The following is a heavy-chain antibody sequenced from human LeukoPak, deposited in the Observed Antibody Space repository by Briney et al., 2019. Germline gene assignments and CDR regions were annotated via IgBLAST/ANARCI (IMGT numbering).Heavy chain of an antibody. J-gene: IGHJ5*02. V-gene: IGHV4-59*01. CDR3: ARDFYDSSGYNWFDP. CDR2: IYYSGST. CDR1: GGSISSYY. Sequence: SETLSLTCTVSGGSISSYYWSWIRQPPGKGLEWIGYIYYSGSTNYNPSLKSRVTISVDTSKNQFSLKLSSVTAADTAVYYCARDFYDSSGYNWFDPWGQGTLVTVSS. D-gene: IGHD3-22*01.